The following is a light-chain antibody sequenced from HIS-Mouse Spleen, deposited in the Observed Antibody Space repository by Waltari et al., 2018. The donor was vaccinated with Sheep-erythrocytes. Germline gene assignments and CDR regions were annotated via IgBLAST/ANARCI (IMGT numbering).Light chain of an antibody. V-gene: IGLV1-36*01. J-gene: IGLJ3*02. Sequence: QSVLTQPPSVSEAPRQRVTIPCSGSSSNIGNNPANCYQQLPGKAPKLLIYYDDLLPSGVSDRFSGSKSGTSASLAISGLQSEDEADYYCAAWDDSLNGWVFGGGTKLTVL. CDR2: YDD. CDR1: SSNIGNNP. CDR3: AAWDDSLNGWV.